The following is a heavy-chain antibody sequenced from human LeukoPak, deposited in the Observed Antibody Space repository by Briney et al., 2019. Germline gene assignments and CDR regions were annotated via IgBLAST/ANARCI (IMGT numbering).Heavy chain of an antibody. CDR1: GFTFSSYA. CDR3: ARDLHYYDSSGYTYYFDY. Sequence: PGGSLRLSCAASGFTFSSYAMSWVRQAPGRGLEWVSYISSSGSTIYYADSVKGRFTISRDNAKNSLYLQMNSLRAEDTAVYYCARDLHYYDSSGYTYYFDYWGQGTLVTVSS. CDR2: ISSSGSTI. V-gene: IGHV3-48*04. J-gene: IGHJ4*02. D-gene: IGHD3-22*01.